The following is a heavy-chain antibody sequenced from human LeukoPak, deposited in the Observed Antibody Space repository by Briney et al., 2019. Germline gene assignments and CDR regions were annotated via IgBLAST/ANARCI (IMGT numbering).Heavy chain of an antibody. CDR1: GGSISSGGYY. CDR2: IYYSGST. CDR3: ARGFGGVAYNWFDP. D-gene: IGHD2-8*01. J-gene: IGHJ5*02. V-gene: IGHV4-31*03. Sequence: SETLSLTCTVSGGSISSGGYYWSWIRQHPGKGLEWIGYIYYSGSTYYNPSLKSRDTISVDTSKNQFSLKLSSVTAADTAVYYCARGFGGVAYNWFDPWGQGTLVTVSS.